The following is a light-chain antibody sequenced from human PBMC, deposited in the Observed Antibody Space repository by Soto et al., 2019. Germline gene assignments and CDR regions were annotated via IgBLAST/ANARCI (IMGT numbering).Light chain of an antibody. CDR1: SSNIGAGYE. Sequence: QSVLTQPPSVSGAPGQRVTISCSGSSSNIGAGYEVHWYQQLPGTAPKLLIYGNSNRPSVVPDRFSGSKSGTSASLAITGLQAEDEADYYCQSYDSSLSGYVFGTGTKVTVL. CDR2: GNS. J-gene: IGLJ1*01. V-gene: IGLV1-40*01. CDR3: QSYDSSLSGYV.